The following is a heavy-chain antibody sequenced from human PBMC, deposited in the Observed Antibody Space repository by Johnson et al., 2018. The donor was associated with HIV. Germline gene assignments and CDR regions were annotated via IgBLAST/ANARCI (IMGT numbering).Heavy chain of an antibody. Sequence: VQLVESGGGLVQPGGSLRLSCAASGFIFGMFSMRWVRQAPGRGLERVANIKQDGSEKYYADSVKGRFTISRDSSKNTLYLQMNSLRAEDTAVYYCASSQDDAFDIWGQGTMVTVSS. CDR1: GFIFGMFS. CDR3: ASSQDDAFDI. V-gene: IGHV3-7*01. CDR2: IKQDGSEK. J-gene: IGHJ3*02.